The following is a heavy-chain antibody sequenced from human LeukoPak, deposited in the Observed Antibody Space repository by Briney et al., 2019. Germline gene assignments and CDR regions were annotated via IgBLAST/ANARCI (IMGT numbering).Heavy chain of an antibody. J-gene: IGHJ4*02. Sequence: GGSLRLSCAASGFTFSSYAMSWVRQAPGKGLEWVSAISGSGGSTYYADSVKGRFTISRDNSKNTLFLQMNTLRAEDTALYSCTKDTALDYWGQGTLVTVSS. CDR3: TKDTALDY. V-gene: IGHV3-23*01. D-gene: IGHD4-17*01. CDR2: ISGSGGST. CDR1: GFTFSSYA.